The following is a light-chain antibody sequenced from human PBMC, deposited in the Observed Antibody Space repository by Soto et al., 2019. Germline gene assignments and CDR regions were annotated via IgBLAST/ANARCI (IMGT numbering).Light chain of an antibody. Sequence: QSALTQPASVSGFPGQSITISCTGTNSDVGAYNYVSWFQQHPGKAPKLIIFEVTNRPSGVSHRFSGSKSANTASLTISGLQTEDKADYFCLSHTITSVLVFGGWTKLTV. CDR3: LSHTITSVLV. CDR1: NSDVGAYNY. CDR2: EVT. J-gene: IGLJ3*02. V-gene: IGLV2-14*01.